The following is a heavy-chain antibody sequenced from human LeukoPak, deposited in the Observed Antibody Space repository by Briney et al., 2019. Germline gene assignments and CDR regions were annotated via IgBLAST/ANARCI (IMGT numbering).Heavy chain of an antibody. Sequence: ASVKVSCKASGGTFSSYAISWVRQAPGQGLEWMGGIIPIFGTANYAQKFQGRVTITADESTSTAYIELSSLRSEDTAVYYCARVHSSSGWFDPWGQGTLVTVSS. J-gene: IGHJ5*02. CDR2: IIPIFGTA. D-gene: IGHD6-6*01. CDR3: ARVHSSSGWFDP. CDR1: GGTFSSYA. V-gene: IGHV1-69*13.